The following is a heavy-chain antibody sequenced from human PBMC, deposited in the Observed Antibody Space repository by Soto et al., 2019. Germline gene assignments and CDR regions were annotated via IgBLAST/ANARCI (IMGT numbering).Heavy chain of an antibody. J-gene: IGHJ4*02. D-gene: IGHD3-22*01. Sequence: QVQLVESGGGVVQPGRSLRLSCAASGFTFSSYAMHWVRQAPGKGLEWVAVISYDGSNKYYADSVKGRFTISRDNSKNALYLHMNSLRAEDTAVYYCAREGVDSSGYEYYFDYWGQGTLVTVSS. CDR1: GFTFSSYA. CDR2: ISYDGSNK. CDR3: AREGVDSSGYEYYFDY. V-gene: IGHV3-30-3*01.